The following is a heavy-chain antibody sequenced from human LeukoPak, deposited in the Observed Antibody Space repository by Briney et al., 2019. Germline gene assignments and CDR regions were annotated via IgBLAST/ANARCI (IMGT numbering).Heavy chain of an antibody. CDR3: AKKGPRDFVVVPAAILNFDY. CDR2: ISGSGGST. D-gene: IGHD2-2*01. Sequence: GGSLRLSCAASGFTFSSYAMSWVRQAPGKGLEWVSAISGSGGSTYYADSVKGRFTISRDNSENTLYLQMNSLRAEDTAVYHCAKKGPRDFVVVPAAILNFDYWGQGTLVTVSS. J-gene: IGHJ4*02. V-gene: IGHV3-23*01. CDR1: GFTFSSYA.